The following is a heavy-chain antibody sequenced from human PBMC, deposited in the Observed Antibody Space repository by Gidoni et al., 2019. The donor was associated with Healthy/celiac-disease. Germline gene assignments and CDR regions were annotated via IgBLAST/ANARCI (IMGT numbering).Heavy chain of an antibody. V-gene: IGHV3-7*01. CDR1: GFTFRSYR. J-gene: IGHJ6*02. D-gene: IGHD1-20*01. CDR3: ARDFPFLNNWTPIYYYYGMDV. Sequence: EVQLVESGGGLVQPGGSLRLSCAASGFTFRSYRMSWFRQAPGKGLEWVANIKQDGSEKYYVDSVKGRFTISRDNAKNSLYLQMNSLRAEDTAVYYCARDFPFLNNWTPIYYYYGMDVWGQGTTVTVSS. CDR2: IKQDGSEK.